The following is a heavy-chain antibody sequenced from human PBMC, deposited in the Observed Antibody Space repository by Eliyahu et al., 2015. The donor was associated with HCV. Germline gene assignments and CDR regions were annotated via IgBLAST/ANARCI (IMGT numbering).Heavy chain of an antibody. CDR1: GXTFTGYY. Sequence: QVQLVQSGAEVKKPGASVKVXCKASGXTFTGYYMXWVXQAPGQGLEWMGRINPNSGGTNYAQKFQGRVTMTRDTSISTAYMELSRLRSDDTAVYYCARGFLRYFDWPEAFDIWGQGTMVTVSS. J-gene: IGHJ3*02. V-gene: IGHV1-2*06. CDR3: ARGFLRYFDWPEAFDI. D-gene: IGHD3-9*01. CDR2: INPNSGGT.